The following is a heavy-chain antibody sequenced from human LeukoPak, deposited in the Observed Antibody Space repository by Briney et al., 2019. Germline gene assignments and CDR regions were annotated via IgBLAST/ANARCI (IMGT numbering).Heavy chain of an antibody. D-gene: IGHD3-10*01. CDR3: ARARRYGSGSYYPFDY. V-gene: IGHV4-30-2*01. Sequence: SETLSLTCAVSGGSISSGGYSWSWIRQPPGKGLVWIGYIYHSGSTYYNPSLKSRVTISVDRSKNQFSLKLSSVTAADTAVYYCARARRYGSGSYYPFDYWGQGTLVTVSS. CDR2: IYHSGST. CDR1: GGSISSGGYS. J-gene: IGHJ4*02.